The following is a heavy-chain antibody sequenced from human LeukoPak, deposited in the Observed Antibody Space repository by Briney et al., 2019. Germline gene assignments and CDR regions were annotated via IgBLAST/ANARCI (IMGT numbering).Heavy chain of an antibody. CDR1: GFTFSSYA. D-gene: IGHD6-13*01. V-gene: IGHV3-23*01. CDR3: AKEAYSSSWYGRYYYYGMDV. J-gene: IGHJ6*02. CDR2: ISGSGGST. Sequence: PGGSLRLSCAASGFTFSSYAMSWVRQAPGKGLEWVSAISGSGGSTYYADSVKGRFTISRDNSKNTLYLQMNSLRAEDTAVYYCAKEAYSSSWYGRYYYYGMDVWGQGTTVTVSS.